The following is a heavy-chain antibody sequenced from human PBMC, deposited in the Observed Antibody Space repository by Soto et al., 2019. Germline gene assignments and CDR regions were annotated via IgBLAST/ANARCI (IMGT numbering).Heavy chain of an antibody. V-gene: IGHV3-23*01. CDR1: GFTFSTYA. CDR3: AKDRPRGTTGSVFDS. J-gene: IGHJ4*02. CDR2: VSARGLDT. Sequence: EVQLLESGGRLVQPGGSLTLSCAASGFTFSTYAMAWVRQAPGKGLGWVSGVSARGLDTDYADPVKGRFYISRDNSKNTVSLPTHTLRAEETALYYSAKDRPRGTTGSVFDSWGQGTPVTVSS. D-gene: IGHD1-1*01.